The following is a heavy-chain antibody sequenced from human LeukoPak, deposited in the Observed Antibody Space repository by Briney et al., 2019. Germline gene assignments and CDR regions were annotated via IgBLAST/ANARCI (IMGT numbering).Heavy chain of an antibody. D-gene: IGHD1-26*01. CDR2: ISGGGSDI. J-gene: IGHJ6*03. Sequence: GGSLRLSCAASGFTFDDYGMSWVRQAPGKGLEWISYISGGGSDIYYADSVKGRFTISRDNAQKSLYLQMNSLRAEDTAVYYCATGSMNPYYYYYMAVWGKGTTVTISS. CDR3: ATGSMNPYYYYYMAV. CDR1: GFTFDDYG. V-gene: IGHV3-48*03.